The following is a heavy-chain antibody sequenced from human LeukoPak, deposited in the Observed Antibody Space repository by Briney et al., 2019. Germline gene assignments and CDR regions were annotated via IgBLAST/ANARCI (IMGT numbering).Heavy chain of an antibody. CDR2: VYYGGST. CDR1: GGSIRSSTYY. Sequence: PSETLSLTCIVSGGSIRSSTYYWGWIRQSPGKGLEWIGSVYYGGSTYYNPSLKSRVTISVDTSKNQFSLKVRSVTAADAAAYYCARVQAAAGNLDYWGQGTLVTVSS. V-gene: IGHV4-39*07. D-gene: IGHD6-13*01. J-gene: IGHJ4*02. CDR3: ARVQAAAGNLDY.